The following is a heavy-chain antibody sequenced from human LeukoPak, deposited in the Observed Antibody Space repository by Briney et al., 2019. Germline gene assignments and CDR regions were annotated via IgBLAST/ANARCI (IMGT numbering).Heavy chain of an antibody. CDR3: ASDDYGDPGLDAFDI. V-gene: IGHV3-66*01. D-gene: IGHD4-17*01. J-gene: IGHJ3*02. Sequence: GGSLRLSCAASGFTVSSNYMSWVRQAPGKGLEWVSVIYSGGSTYYADSVKGRFTIPRDNSKNTLYLQMNSLRAEDTAVYYCASDDYGDPGLDAFDIWGQGTMVTVSS. CDR2: IYSGGST. CDR1: GFTVSSNY.